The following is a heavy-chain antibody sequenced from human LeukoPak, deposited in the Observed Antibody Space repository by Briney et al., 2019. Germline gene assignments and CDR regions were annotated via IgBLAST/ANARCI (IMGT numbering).Heavy chain of an antibody. CDR2: INHSGST. CDR1: GGSFSGYY. Sequence: SETLSLTCAVYGGSFSGYYWSWIRQPPGKGLEWTGEINHSGSTNYNPSLKSRVTISVDTSKNQFSLKLNSVTPEDTAVYYCAREDWELLGWFDPWGQGTLVTVSS. J-gene: IGHJ5*02. CDR3: AREDWELLGWFDP. D-gene: IGHD1-26*01. V-gene: IGHV4-34*01.